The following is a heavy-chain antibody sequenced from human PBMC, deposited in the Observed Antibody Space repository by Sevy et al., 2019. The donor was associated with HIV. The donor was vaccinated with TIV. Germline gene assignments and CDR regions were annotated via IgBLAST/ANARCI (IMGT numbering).Heavy chain of an antibody. CDR2: IRFDGTIQ. D-gene: IGHD2-2*01. CDR1: GFTFSTYG. Sequence: GGSLRLSCAASGFTFSTYGMHWVRQAPGKGLEWVAFIRFDGTIQYYTDSVKGRLTISRDNSKNTLYLQMNSLRAEDTAEYFSAKVLHIVVATAGIDYYYGMDVWGQGTTVTVSS. J-gene: IGHJ6*02. CDR3: AKVLHIVVATAGIDYYYGMDV. V-gene: IGHV3-30*02.